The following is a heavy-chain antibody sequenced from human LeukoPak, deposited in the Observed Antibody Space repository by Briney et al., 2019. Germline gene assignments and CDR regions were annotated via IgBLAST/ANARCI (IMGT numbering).Heavy chain of an antibody. D-gene: IGHD6-13*01. V-gene: IGHV3-23*01. CDR2: MSGSGGST. J-gene: IGHJ4*02. CDR3: AKSDLVRQYVGDY. CDR1: GFTFSSYA. Sequence: TGGSLRLSCAASGFTFSSYAMSWARQAPGKGLEWVSGMSGSGGSTYYADPVKGRFTISRDNYKNTLYLQMNSLRAEDRAVYYCAKSDLVRQYVGDYWGQGTLVTVSS.